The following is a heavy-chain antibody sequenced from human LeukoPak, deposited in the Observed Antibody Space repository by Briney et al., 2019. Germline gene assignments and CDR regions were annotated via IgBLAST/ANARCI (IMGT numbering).Heavy chain of an antibody. CDR2: ISGSGGST. Sequence: GGSLRLSCAATGFTFSSYAMSWVRQAPGKGLEWVSAISGSGGSTYYADSVKGRFTIPRDISKNTLYLQMNSLRAEDTAVYYCAKDREGSGYPGAFDIWGQGTMVTVSP. D-gene: IGHD3-22*01. CDR1: GFTFSSYA. CDR3: AKDREGSGYPGAFDI. J-gene: IGHJ3*02. V-gene: IGHV3-23*01.